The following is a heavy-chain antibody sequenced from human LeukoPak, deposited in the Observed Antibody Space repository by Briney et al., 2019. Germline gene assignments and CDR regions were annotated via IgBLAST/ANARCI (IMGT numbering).Heavy chain of an antibody. Sequence: NPSETLSLTCTVSGGSISSSSYYWGWIRQPPGKGLEWIGSIYYSGSTYYNPSPKSRVTISVDTSKNHFSLQLSSVTAADTAVYYCARSHWSWFGEVDYWGQGTLVTVSS. CDR1: GGSISSSSYY. J-gene: IGHJ4*02. CDR3: ARSHWSWFGEVDY. V-gene: IGHV4-39*02. CDR2: IYYSGST. D-gene: IGHD3-10*01.